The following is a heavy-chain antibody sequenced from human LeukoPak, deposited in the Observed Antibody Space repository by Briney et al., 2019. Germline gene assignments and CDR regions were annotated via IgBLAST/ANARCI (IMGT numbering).Heavy chain of an antibody. J-gene: IGHJ6*03. CDR3: ARDRGTAYYYYYYMDV. V-gene: IGHV3-7*01. D-gene: IGHD2-21*02. CDR2: IKQDGSEK. CDR1: GFTFSSYW. Sequence: GGSLRLSCAASGFTFSSYWMSWVRQAPGKGLEWVANIKQDGSEKYYVDSVQGRFTISRDNAKNSLYLQMNSLRAEDTAVYYCARDRGTAYYYYYYMDVWGKGTTVTVSS.